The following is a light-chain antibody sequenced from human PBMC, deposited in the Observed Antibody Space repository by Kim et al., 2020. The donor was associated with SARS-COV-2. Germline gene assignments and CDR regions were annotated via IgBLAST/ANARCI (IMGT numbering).Light chain of an antibody. Sequence: SVSPGQTARITCSGDKLGDKYVSWYQQTAGQSPVLVIYHDKRRPSGNPERFSGANSGSTATLTISGTQAMDEADYYCLAWDRFTGVFGGGTQLTVL. CDR2: HDK. CDR3: LAWDRFTGV. CDR1: KLGDKY. V-gene: IGLV3-1*01. J-gene: IGLJ2*01.